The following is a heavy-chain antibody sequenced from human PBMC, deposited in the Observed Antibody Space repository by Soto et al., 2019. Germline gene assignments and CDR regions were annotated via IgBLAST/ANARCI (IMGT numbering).Heavy chain of an antibody. CDR2: IYPGDSDT. CDR1: GYSFTSYW. Sequence: PGESLKISCKGSGYSFTSYWIGWVRQMPGKGLEWMGIIYPGDSDTRCSPSFQGQVTISADKSISTAYLQWSSLKASDTAMYYCARQLLVSFLSGYHHSNYYYYGMDVWGQGTTVTVSS. CDR3: ARQLLVSFLSGYHHSNYYYYGMDV. V-gene: IGHV5-51*01. J-gene: IGHJ6*02. D-gene: IGHD3-3*01.